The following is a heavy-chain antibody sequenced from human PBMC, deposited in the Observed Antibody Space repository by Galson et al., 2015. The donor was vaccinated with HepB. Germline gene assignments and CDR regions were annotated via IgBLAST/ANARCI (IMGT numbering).Heavy chain of an antibody. D-gene: IGHD6-19*01. CDR3: ARDVMNSEQWLAYPDY. Sequence: SLRLSCAASGFTFSSYAMHWVRQAPGKGLEWVAVMSYDGNNKYYADSVKGRFTISRDKSKSTLYLQMNSLKTEDTAVYYCARDVMNSEQWLAYPDYWGQGTLVTVSS. CDR1: GFTFSSYA. CDR2: MSYDGNNK. V-gene: IGHV3-30-3*01. J-gene: IGHJ4*02.